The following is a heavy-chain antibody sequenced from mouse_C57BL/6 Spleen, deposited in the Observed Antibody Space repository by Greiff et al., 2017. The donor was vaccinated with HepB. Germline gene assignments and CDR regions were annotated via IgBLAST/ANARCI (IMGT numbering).Heavy chain of an antibody. Sequence: VQLQQSGPELVKPGASVKISCKASGYAFSSSWMNWVKQRPGKGLEWIGRIYPGDGDTNYNGKFKGKATLTADKSSSTAYMQLSSLTSEDSAVYFCARGDPRDYFDYWGQGTTLTVSS. D-gene: IGHD3-1*01. V-gene: IGHV1-82*01. CDR3: ARGDPRDYFDY. CDR2: IYPGDGDT. J-gene: IGHJ2*01. CDR1: GYAFSSSW.